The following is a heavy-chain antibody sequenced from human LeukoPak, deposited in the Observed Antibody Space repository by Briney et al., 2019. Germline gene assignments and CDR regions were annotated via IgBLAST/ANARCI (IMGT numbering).Heavy chain of an antibody. J-gene: IGHJ4*02. Sequence: GSLRLSCAAPGFTFDDYAMHWVRQAPGKGLEWVSLISWDGGSTYYADSVKGRFTISRDNSKNSLYLQMNSLRAEDTALYYCAKAGSLGYSSSWYYFDYWGQGTLVTVSS. CDR2: ISWDGGST. CDR3: AKAGSLGYSSSWYYFDY. D-gene: IGHD6-13*01. V-gene: IGHV3-43D*03. CDR1: GFTFDDYA.